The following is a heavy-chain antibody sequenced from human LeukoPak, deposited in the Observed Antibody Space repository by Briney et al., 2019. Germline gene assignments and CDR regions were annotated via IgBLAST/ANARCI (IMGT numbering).Heavy chain of an antibody. V-gene: IGHV4-34*01. D-gene: IGHD5-24*01. Sequence: PSETLSLTCAVYGGSFSGYYWSWIRQPPGKGLEWIGEINHSGSTNYNPPLKSRVTIPVDTSKNQFSLRLSSVTAADTAVYYGARRDGYNLGYWGQGTLVTVSS. CDR3: ARRDGYNLGY. J-gene: IGHJ4*02. CDR1: GGSFSGYY. CDR2: INHSGST.